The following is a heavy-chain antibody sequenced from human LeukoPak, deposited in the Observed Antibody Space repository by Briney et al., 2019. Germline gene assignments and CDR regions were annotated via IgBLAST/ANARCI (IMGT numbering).Heavy chain of an antibody. CDR3: ARASEEYCSSTGCYWSFDY. V-gene: IGHV1-69*05. CDR2: IIPIFGTA. J-gene: IGHJ4*02. Sequence: GASVTVSCKASGGTFSSYAISWVRQAPGQGLEWMGGIIPIFGTANYAQKFQGRVTITTDESTSTAYMELSSLRSEDTAVYYCARASEEYCSSTGCYWSFDYWGQGTLVTVSS. CDR1: GGTFSSYA. D-gene: IGHD2-2*01.